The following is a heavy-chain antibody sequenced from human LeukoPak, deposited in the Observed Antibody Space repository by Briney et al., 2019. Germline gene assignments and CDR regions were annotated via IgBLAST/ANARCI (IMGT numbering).Heavy chain of an antibody. V-gene: IGHV3-21*01. Sequence: GGPLRLSCAASGFTFSSYSMNWVRQAPGKGLEWASSISSSSSYIYYADSVKGRFTISRDNAKNSLYLQMNSLRAEDTAVYYCARGKEGFIAAAGTFDYWGQGTLVTVSS. CDR1: GFTFSSYS. D-gene: IGHD6-13*01. J-gene: IGHJ4*02. CDR2: ISSSSSYI. CDR3: ARGKEGFIAAAGTFDY.